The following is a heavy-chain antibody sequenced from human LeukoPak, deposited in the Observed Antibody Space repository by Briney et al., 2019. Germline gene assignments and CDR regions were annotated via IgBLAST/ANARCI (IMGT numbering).Heavy chain of an antibody. CDR3: ARGYMVRGVRGKYYFDY. CDR1: GYTFTGYY. Sequence: ASVKVSCKASGYTFTGYYMHWVRQAPGQGLEWMGWINPNSGGTNYAQKFQGRVTMTRNTSISTAYMELSSLRSEDTAVYYCARGYMVRGVRGKYYFDYWGQGTLVTVSS. CDR2: INPNSGGT. V-gene: IGHV1-2*02. J-gene: IGHJ4*02. D-gene: IGHD3-10*01.